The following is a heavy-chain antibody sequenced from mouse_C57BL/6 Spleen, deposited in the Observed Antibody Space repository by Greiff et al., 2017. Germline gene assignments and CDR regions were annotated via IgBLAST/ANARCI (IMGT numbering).Heavy chain of an antibody. V-gene: IGHV1-82*01. J-gene: IGHJ2*01. CDR1: GYAFSSSW. CDR3: ARGTTVVEDFDY. CDR2: IYPGDGDT. D-gene: IGHD1-1*01. Sequence: VQLQESGPELVKPGALVKISCKASGYAFSSSWMNWVKQRPGKGLEWIGRIYPGDGDTNYNGKFKGKATLTADKSSSTAYMQLSSLTSEDSAVYFCARGTTVVEDFDYWGQGTTLTVSS.